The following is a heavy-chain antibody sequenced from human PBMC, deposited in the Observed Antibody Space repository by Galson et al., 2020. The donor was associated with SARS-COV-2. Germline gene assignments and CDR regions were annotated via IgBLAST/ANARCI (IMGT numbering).Heavy chain of an antibody. CDR3: ARGVYSNFDY. CDR1: GGSISSGSYY. J-gene: IGHJ4*02. D-gene: IGHD4-4*01. V-gene: IGHV4-61*02. Sequence: SATLSITCTVAGGSISSGSYYWSWIRPPAGKGLAWIRRIYTSGSTNYNPSLKSRVTISVDTSKNQFSLKLSSVTAADTAVYYCARGVYSNFDYWGQGTLVTVSS. CDR2: IYTSGST.